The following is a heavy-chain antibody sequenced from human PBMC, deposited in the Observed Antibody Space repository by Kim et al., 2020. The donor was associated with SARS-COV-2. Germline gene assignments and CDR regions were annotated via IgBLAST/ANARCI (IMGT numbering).Heavy chain of an antibody. CDR2: INPSGGST. CDR3: ARAGPGPIAAAGIGCIGY. Sequence: ASVKVSCKASGYTFTSYYMHWVRQAPGQGLEWMGIINPSGGSTSYAQKFQGRVTMTRDTSTSTVYMELSSLRSEDTAVYYCARAGPGPIAAAGIGCIGYWGQGTLVTVSS. D-gene: IGHD6-13*01. V-gene: IGHV1-46*01. J-gene: IGHJ4*02. CDR1: GYTFTSYY.